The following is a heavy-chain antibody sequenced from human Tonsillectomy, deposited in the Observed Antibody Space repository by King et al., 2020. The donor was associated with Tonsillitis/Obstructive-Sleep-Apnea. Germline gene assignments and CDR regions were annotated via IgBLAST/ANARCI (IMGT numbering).Heavy chain of an antibody. D-gene: IGHD2-15*01. V-gene: IGHV1-46*01. CDR2: INPSGGST. CDR1: GYTFTSYY. Sequence: QLVQSGAEVKKPGASVKVSCKASGYTFTSYYMHWVRQAPGQGLEWMGIINPSGGSTSYAQKFQGRVTMTRDTSTSTVYMELSSLRSEATAVYYCARVGVRYCSGGSCPLFFDYWGQGTLVTVSS. CDR3: ARVGVRYCSGGSCPLFFDY. J-gene: IGHJ4*02.